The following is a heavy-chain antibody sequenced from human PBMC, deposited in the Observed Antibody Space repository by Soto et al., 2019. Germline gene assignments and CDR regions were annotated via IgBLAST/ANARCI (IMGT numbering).Heavy chain of an antibody. D-gene: IGHD2-15*01. V-gene: IGHV3-21*01. CDR3: ARGVVAAPEGWFDP. CDR2: ISSSSSYI. CDR1: GFTFSSYS. Sequence: GGSLRLSCAASGFTFSSYSMNWVRQAPGKGLEWVSSISSSSSYIYYADSVKGRFTISRDNAKNSLYLQMNSLRAEDTAVYYCARGVVAAPEGWFDPWGQGTLVTVSS. J-gene: IGHJ5*02.